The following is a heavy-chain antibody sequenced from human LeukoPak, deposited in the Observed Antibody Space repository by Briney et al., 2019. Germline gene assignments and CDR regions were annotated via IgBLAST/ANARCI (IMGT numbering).Heavy chain of an antibody. Sequence: ASVKVSCKASGYTFTSYYMHCVRQAPGQGLEWMGWISAYNGNTNYAQKLQGRVTMTTDTSTSTAYMELRSLRSDDTAVYYCARSVGSAPYFDYWGQGTLVTVSS. D-gene: IGHD2-2*03. CDR1: GYTFTSYY. CDR2: ISAYNGNT. J-gene: IGHJ4*02. CDR3: ARSVGSAPYFDY. V-gene: IGHV1-18*04.